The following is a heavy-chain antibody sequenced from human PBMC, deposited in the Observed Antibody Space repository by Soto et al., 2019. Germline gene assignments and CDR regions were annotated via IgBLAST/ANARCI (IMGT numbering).Heavy chain of an antibody. Sequence: ASVKVSCKVSGYTITELSMHWVRQAHGKGLEWMGGFDPEDGETIYAQKFQGRVTMTEDTSTDTAYMELSSLRSEDTAVYYCGVGYCSGGSCPAGSYYYYGMDIWGQGTTVTVSS. CDR1: GYTITELS. V-gene: IGHV1-24*01. CDR3: GVGYCSGGSCPAGSYYYYGMDI. J-gene: IGHJ6*02. CDR2: FDPEDGET. D-gene: IGHD2-15*01.